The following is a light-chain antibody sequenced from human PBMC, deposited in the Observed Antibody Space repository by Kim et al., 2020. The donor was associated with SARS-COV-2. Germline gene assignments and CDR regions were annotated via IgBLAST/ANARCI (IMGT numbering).Light chain of an antibody. V-gene: IGLV2-14*03. CDR3: SSYTSSSSLV. J-gene: IGLJ3*02. CDR2: DVS. Sequence: QSALTQPASVSGSPGQSITMSCTGTSSDVGPYNHVSWYQQHPGKAPKLVIYDVSNRPSGVSNRFSGSKSGNTASLTISGLQAEDEADYYCSSYTSSSSLVFGGGTQLTVL. CDR1: SSDVGPYNH.